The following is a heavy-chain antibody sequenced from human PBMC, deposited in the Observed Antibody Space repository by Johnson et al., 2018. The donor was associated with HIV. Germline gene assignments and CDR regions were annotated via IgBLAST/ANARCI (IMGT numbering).Heavy chain of an antibody. V-gene: IGHV3-53*01. J-gene: IGHJ3*02. CDR1: GFTVSSNY. Sequence: EVQVVESGGGLIQPGGSLRLSCAASGFTVSSNYMSWVRQAPGKGLEWVSVIYSGGSTYYADSVKGRFTISRDNSKNTLYLQMNSLRAEDTAVYYCARVKKYYGFAFDIWGQGTMVTVSS. D-gene: IGHD3-10*01. CDR3: ARVKKYYGFAFDI. CDR2: IYSGGST.